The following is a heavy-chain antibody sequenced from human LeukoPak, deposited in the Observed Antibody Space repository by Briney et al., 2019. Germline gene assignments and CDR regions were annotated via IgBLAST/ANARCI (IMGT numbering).Heavy chain of an antibody. CDR2: ISGSGGST. CDR1: GFTFSSYA. V-gene: IGHV3-23*01. J-gene: IGHJ4*02. CDR3: ANGLDYVWGSYRPFDY. Sequence: PGGSLRLFCAASGFTFSSYAMSWVRQAPGKGLEWVSAISGSGGSTYYADSVKGRFTISRDNSKNTLYLQMNSLRAEDTAVYYCANGLDYVWGSYRPFDYWGQGTLVTVSS. D-gene: IGHD3-16*02.